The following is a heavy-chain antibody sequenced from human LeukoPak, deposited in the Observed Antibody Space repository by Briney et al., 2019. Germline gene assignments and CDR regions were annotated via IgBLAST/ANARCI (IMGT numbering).Heavy chain of an antibody. CDR3: ARRYSDSSEGFDF. V-gene: IGHV1-2*02. CDR2: INPNSGGT. D-gene: IGHD6-6*01. Sequence: GASVKVSCKVSGYTLTELSMHWVRQAPGQGLEWMGWINPNSGGTNYAQKFQGRVTMTRDTSISTAYMELSGLRSDDTAVYYCARRYSDSSEGFDFWGQGTLVTVSS. J-gene: IGHJ4*02. CDR1: GYTLTELS.